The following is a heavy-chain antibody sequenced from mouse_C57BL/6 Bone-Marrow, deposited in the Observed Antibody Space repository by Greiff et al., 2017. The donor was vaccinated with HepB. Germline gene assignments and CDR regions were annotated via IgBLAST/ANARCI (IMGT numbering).Heavy chain of an antibody. Sequence: EVNLVESGGGLVQPGGSMKLSCAASGFTFSDAWMDWVRQSPEKGLEWVAEIRNKANNHATYYAESVKGRFTISRDDSKSSVYLQMNSLRAEDTGIYYCTRDTTVVATPHWYFDVWGTGTTVTVSS. D-gene: IGHD1-1*01. V-gene: IGHV6-6*01. CDR3: TRDTTVVATPHWYFDV. J-gene: IGHJ1*03. CDR1: GFTFSDAW. CDR2: IRNKANNHAT.